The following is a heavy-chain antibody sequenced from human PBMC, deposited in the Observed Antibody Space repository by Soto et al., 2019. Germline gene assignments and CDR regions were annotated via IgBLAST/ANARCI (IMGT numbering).Heavy chain of an antibody. CDR3: ARHQRDAGPLWFGEFYFDY. D-gene: IGHD3-10*01. J-gene: IGHJ4*02. V-gene: IGHV4-59*08. CDR2: IYYSGST. Sequence: SETLSLTCTVSGGSISSYYWSWIRQPPGKGLEWIGYIYYSGSTNYNPSLKSRVTISVDTSKNQFSLKLSSVTAADTAVYYCARHQRDAGPLWFGEFYFDYWGQGTLVTVSS. CDR1: GGSISSYY.